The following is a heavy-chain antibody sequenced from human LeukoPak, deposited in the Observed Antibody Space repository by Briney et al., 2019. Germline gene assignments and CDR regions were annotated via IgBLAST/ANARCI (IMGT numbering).Heavy chain of an antibody. CDR1: GFTFSSFT. D-gene: IGHD1-26*01. J-gene: IGHJ6*03. Sequence: GGSLRLSCAASGFTFSSFTMNWVRQAPGKGLEWVSSISSSSSYIYYADSVKGRFTISRHNAKNSLYLQMNSLRAEDTAVYYCARENKVSGSYYYYYYMDVWGKGTTVTVSS. V-gene: IGHV3-21*01. CDR2: ISSSSSYI. CDR3: ARENKVSGSYYYYYYMDV.